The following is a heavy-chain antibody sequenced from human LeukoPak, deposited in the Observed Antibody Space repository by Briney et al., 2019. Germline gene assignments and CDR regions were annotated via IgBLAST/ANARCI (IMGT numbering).Heavy chain of an antibody. CDR3: ARGSTSDWPLEY. J-gene: IGHJ4*02. Sequence: ASVKVSCKASGYTFINYAIHWVRQAPGQRLEWMGWINAHNGDTEYSQKFQGRVAITRDTSASIVYMELSTLRFGDTAVYYCARGSTSDWPLEYWGRGIPVTVSS. D-gene: IGHD2-21*02. CDR2: INAHNGDT. CDR1: GYTFINYA. V-gene: IGHV1-3*01.